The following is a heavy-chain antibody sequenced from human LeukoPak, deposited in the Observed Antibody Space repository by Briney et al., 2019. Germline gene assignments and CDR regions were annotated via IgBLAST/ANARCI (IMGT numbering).Heavy chain of an antibody. J-gene: IGHJ4*02. CDR2: IKQDGREK. V-gene: IGHV3-7*01. Sequence: GGSLRLSCEASGFNFNRYWMSWVRQAPGKGLEWVANIKQDGREKNYVDSVKGRFTISRDNAKSAVYLQMSDLRVEDMAVYYCARDFSFQSVGASDFWGQGVLVTVSS. CDR1: GFNFNRYW. D-gene: IGHD3-10*01. CDR3: ARDFSFQSVGASDF.